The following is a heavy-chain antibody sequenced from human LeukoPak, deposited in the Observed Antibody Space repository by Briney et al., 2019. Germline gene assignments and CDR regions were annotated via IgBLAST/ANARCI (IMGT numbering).Heavy chain of an antibody. Sequence: GGALILSCAASVFTFSSYGMQWVRQAPGKGLGWVAVIWYDGSNKYYADSVKGRFTMSRATSTNTLYLQMNSLRAEDTAVYYCAKSGYSGYDHDYWGQGTLVTVSS. CDR1: VFTFSSYG. J-gene: IGHJ4*02. CDR3: AKSGYSGYDHDY. V-gene: IGHV3-33*06. D-gene: IGHD5-12*01. CDR2: IWYDGSNK.